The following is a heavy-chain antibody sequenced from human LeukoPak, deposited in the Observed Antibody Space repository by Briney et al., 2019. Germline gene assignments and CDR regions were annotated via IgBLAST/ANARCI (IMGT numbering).Heavy chain of an antibody. V-gene: IGHV1-8*03. CDR2: INPNSGNT. CDR1: GYTFTGYY. D-gene: IGHD4-11*01. Sequence: ASVKVSCKASGYTFTGYYMHWVRQAPGQGLEWMGWINPNSGNTGYAQKFQGRVTITRNTSISTAYMELSSLRSEDTAVYYCARGGDYSNYWFDPWGQGTLVTVSS. CDR3: ARGGDYSNYWFDP. J-gene: IGHJ5*02.